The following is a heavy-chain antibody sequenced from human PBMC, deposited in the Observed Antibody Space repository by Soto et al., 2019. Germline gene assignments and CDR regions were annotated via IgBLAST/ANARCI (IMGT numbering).Heavy chain of an antibody. CDR3: ASLRVIVRFGAFDI. J-gene: IGHJ3*02. V-gene: IGHV3-66*01. Sequence: EVQLVESGGGLVQPGGSLRLSCAASGFTVSSNYMSWVRQAPGKGLEWVSVIYSGGSTYYADSVKGRFTISRDNSKNTLYLQMNSLRAEDKAVYYCASLRVIVRFGAFDIWGQGTMVTVSS. D-gene: IGHD3-16*02. CDR1: GFTVSSNY. CDR2: IYSGGST.